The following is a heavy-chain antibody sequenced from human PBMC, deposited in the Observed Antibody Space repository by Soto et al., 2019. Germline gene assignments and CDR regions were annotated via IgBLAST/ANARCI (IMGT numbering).Heavy chain of an antibody. CDR2: ISYDGSNK. CDR1: GFTFSSYG. CDR3: AKDSRSGSLDY. D-gene: IGHD3-10*01. J-gene: IGHJ4*02. Sequence: PGGSLRLSCAASGFTFSSYGMHWVRQAPGKGLEWVAVISYDGSNKYYADSVKGRFTISRDNSKNTLYLQMNSLRAEDTAVYYCAKDSRSGSLDYWGQGTLVTVSS. V-gene: IGHV3-30*18.